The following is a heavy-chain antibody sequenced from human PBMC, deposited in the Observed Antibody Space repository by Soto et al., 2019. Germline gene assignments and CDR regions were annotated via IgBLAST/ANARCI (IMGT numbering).Heavy chain of an antibody. CDR2: IRKKTNSYTT. D-gene: IGHD4-17*01. Sequence: GGSLRLSCAASGLTFSDRYMDWVRQAPGKGLEWVGRIRKKTNSYTTEYAASVKGRFIISRDDSTNSLYLQMSSPKTEDTAVYYCTTVTTVDYYFDYWGQGTLVTVSS. J-gene: IGHJ4*02. CDR1: GLTFSDRY. CDR3: TTVTTVDYYFDY. V-gene: IGHV3-72*01.